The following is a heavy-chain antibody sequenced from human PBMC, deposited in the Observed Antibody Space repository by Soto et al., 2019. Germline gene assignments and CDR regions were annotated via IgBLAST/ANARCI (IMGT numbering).Heavy chain of an antibody. Sequence: EVQLVESGGGLVQPGRSLRLSCAASGFTFDDYAMHWVRQAPGKGLEWVSGISWNSGSIGYADSVKGRFTISRDNAKNSLYLQMISLRAEDTALYYCAKALVVTPKCMDVWGQGTTVTVSS. J-gene: IGHJ6*02. D-gene: IGHD2-15*01. CDR1: GFTFDDYA. CDR2: ISWNSGSI. CDR3: AKALVVTPKCMDV. V-gene: IGHV3-9*01.